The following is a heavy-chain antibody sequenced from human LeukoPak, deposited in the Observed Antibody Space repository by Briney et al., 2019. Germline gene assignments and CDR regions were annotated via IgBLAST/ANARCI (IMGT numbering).Heavy chain of an antibody. D-gene: IGHD1-26*01. J-gene: IGHJ4*02. CDR2: ISSSSSYI. Sequence: GGSLRLSCAASGFTFSSYSMNWVRQAPGKGLEWVSSISSSSSYIYYADSVKGRFTISRDNAKNSLYLQMNSLRAEDTAVYYCAKGGWNGGSYLFDYWGQGTLVTVSS. CDR1: GFTFSSYS. CDR3: AKGGWNGGSYLFDY. V-gene: IGHV3-21*01.